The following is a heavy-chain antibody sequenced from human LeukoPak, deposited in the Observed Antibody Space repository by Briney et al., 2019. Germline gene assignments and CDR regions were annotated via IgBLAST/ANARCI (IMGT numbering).Heavy chain of an antibody. CDR3: ARSERYNSGWYFYFDY. CDR2: IYYSGST. D-gene: IGHD6-19*01. CDR1: VGSIGSYY. V-gene: IGHV4-59*01. Sequence: SETLSLTCTVSVGSIGSYYWSWIRQPPGKGLEWIGYIYYSGSTNYNPSLKSRVTISVDTSKNQFSLNLSSVTAADTAVYYCARSERYNSGWYFYFDYWGQGPLVTVSS. J-gene: IGHJ4*02.